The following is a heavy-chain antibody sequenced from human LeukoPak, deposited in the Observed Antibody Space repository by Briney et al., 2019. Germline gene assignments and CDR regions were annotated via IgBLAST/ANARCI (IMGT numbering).Heavy chain of an antibody. Sequence: GASVKVSCKVSGYTLTELSMHWVRQAPGKGLEWMGGFDPEDGETIYAQKFQGRVTMTEDTSTDTAYMELSSLRSEDTAVYYCARLPLTGTTEGGWFDPWGQGTLVTVSS. CDR1: GYTLTELS. J-gene: IGHJ5*02. V-gene: IGHV1-24*01. CDR3: ARLPLTGTTEGGWFDP. D-gene: IGHD1-7*01. CDR2: FDPEDGET.